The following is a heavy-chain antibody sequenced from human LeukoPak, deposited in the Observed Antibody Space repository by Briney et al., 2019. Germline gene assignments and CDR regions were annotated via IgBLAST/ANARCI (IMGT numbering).Heavy chain of an antibody. D-gene: IGHD3-3*01. J-gene: IGHJ5*02. CDR1: GYTFTGDY. CDR3: ARADYDFWSGYYRGDWFDP. V-gene: IGHV1-2*02. CDR2: INPNSGGT. Sequence: ASVKVSCKASGYTFTGDYMHWVRQAPGQGLEWMGWINPNSGGTNYAQKFQGRVTMTRDTSISTAYMELSRLRSDDTAVYYCARADYDFWSGYYRGDWFDPWGQGTLVTVSS.